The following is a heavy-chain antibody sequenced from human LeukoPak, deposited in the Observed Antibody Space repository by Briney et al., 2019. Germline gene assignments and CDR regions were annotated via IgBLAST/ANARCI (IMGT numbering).Heavy chain of an antibody. D-gene: IGHD3-10*01. CDR2: INTNNGNT. CDR3: ARGVSGVTPR. Sequence: ASVKVSCKTSGCTFTSYDISWVRQAPGQGPDWLGLINTNNGNTHYAQSLQDRVTLTKDTSTSTAYMELRSLNSDDTAIYYCARGVSGVTPRWGKGTLVIVSS. CDR1: GCTFTSYD. V-gene: IGHV1-18*01. J-gene: IGHJ4*02.